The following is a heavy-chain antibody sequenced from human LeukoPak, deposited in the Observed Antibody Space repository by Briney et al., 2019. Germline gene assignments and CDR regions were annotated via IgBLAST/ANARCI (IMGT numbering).Heavy chain of an antibody. D-gene: IGHD4-17*01. CDR1: GGSINSSNYY. CDR3: ARVTVLNFYYYYGMDV. J-gene: IGHJ6*02. V-gene: IGHV4-39*07. Sequence: SETLSLTCTVSGGSINSSNYYWGWVRQPPGKVLEWIGSIYYSGSSYYNPSLKSRVTISVDSSKNQFSLRLRSVTAADTAVYYCARVTVLNFYYYYGMDVWGQGTTVTVSS. CDR2: IYYSGSS.